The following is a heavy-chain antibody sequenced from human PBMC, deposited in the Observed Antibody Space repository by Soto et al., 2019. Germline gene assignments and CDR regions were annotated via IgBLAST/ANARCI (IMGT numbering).Heavy chain of an antibody. Sequence: SETLSLTCTVSGGSISRYYWSWIRQPPGKGLEWIGYIYYSGSTNYNPSLKSRVTISVDTSKNQFSLKLSSVTAADTAVYYCARVGAYDYIWGSYRNNWFDPWGQGTLVTVSS. D-gene: IGHD3-16*02. V-gene: IGHV4-59*01. CDR2: IYYSGST. J-gene: IGHJ5*02. CDR1: GGSISRYY. CDR3: ARVGAYDYIWGSYRNNWFDP.